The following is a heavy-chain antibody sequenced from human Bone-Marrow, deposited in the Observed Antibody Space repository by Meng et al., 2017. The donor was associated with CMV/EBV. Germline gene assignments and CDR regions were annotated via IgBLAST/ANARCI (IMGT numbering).Heavy chain of an antibody. CDR1: GFTFSSYE. CDR2: IYSGGST. D-gene: IGHD2-2*01. J-gene: IGHJ6*02. Sequence: GESLKISCAASGFTFSSYEMNWVRQAPGKGLEWVSVIYSGGSTYYADSVKGRFTISRDNSKNTLYLQMNSLRAEDTAVYYCARDDRVSVPMRGYYYYGMDVWGQGTTVTVSS. CDR3: ARDDRVSVPMRGYYYYGMDV. V-gene: IGHV3-66*02.